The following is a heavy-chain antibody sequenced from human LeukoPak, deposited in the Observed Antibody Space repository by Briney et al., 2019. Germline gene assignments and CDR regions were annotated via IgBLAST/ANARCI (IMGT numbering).Heavy chain of an antibody. V-gene: IGHV4-34*01. Sequence: PSETLSLTCTVYGGSFSGYYWSWIRKPPGKGLEWIGEINHSGSTNYNPSLKSRVTISVDTSKNQFSLKLSSVTAADTAVYYCARRGYCSSTSCYQTEYNWFDPWGQGTLVTVSS. D-gene: IGHD2-2*01. CDR3: ARRGYCSSTSCYQTEYNWFDP. CDR1: GGSFSGYY. CDR2: INHSGST. J-gene: IGHJ5*02.